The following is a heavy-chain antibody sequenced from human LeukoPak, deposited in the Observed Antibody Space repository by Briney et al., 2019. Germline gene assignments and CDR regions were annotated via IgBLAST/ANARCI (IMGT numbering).Heavy chain of an antibody. Sequence: PSETLSLTCTVSGGSISSGGYYWSWIRQHPGKGLEWIGYIYYSGSTYYNPSLKSRVTISVDTSKNQFSLKLSSVTAADTAVHYCARDPAATPSRTDYGMDVWGQGTTVTVSS. D-gene: IGHD2-2*01. CDR2: IYYSGST. V-gene: IGHV4-31*03. J-gene: IGHJ6*02. CDR3: ARDPAATPSRTDYGMDV. CDR1: GGSISSGGYY.